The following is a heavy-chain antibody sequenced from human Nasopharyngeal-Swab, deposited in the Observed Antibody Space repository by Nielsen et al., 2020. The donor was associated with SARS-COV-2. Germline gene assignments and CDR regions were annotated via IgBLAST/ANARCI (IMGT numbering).Heavy chain of an antibody. D-gene: IGHD2-2*01. V-gene: IGHV4-61*02. CDR2: FYTTGSI. CDR3: ARSYCLSTSFANAFAL. J-gene: IGHJ3*01. CDR1: GGSTSSGTYY. Sequence: SETLSLTCTVSGGSTSSGTYYWNWIRQPAGKGLEWIGRFYTTGSIDYNPSPKSRVTISVDTSKNQFSLKLTSVTAADTAVYYCARSYCLSTSFANAFALWGQGTMVTVSS.